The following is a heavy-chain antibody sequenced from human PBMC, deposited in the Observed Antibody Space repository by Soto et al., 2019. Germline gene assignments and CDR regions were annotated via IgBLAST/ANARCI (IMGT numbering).Heavy chain of an antibody. CDR2: ISAYNGNT. Sequence: GASVKVSCKASGYTFTSYGISWVRQAPGQGLEWMGWISAYNGNTNYAQKLQGRVTMTTDTSTSTAYMELRSLRSDDTAVYYCARGMEVLRYQESAFDPWGQGTLVTVSS. V-gene: IGHV1-18*01. J-gene: IGHJ5*02. D-gene: IGHD3-9*01. CDR3: ARGMEVLRYQESAFDP. CDR1: GYTFTSYG.